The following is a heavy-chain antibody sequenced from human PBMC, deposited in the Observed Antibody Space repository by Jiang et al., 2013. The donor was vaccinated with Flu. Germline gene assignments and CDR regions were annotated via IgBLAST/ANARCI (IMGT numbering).Heavy chain of an antibody. CDR2: INAGNGDT. Sequence: SGAEVKKPGASVKVSCKASGYTFTTYALHWVRQAPGQRLEWMGRINAGNGDTKYSQKFQGRVTITRDTSATTAYMELSSLRSEDTAVFYCARLGYCSATTCYDDYWGQGTLVTVSS. CDR3: ARLGYCSATTCYDDY. CDR1: GYTFTTYA. D-gene: IGHD2-2*01. V-gene: IGHV1-3*01. J-gene: IGHJ4*02.